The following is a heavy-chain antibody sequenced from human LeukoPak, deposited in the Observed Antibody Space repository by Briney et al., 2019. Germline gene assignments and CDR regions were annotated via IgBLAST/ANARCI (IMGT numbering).Heavy chain of an antibody. Sequence: ASVKVSCKASGYTFTSYYMHWMRQAPGQGPEWMGIINPRGGSTDYAQKFQGRITMTSDTSTSTVYMELNSLRSDDTAVYFCARVGSAAATADYWGQGTLVTVSS. J-gene: IGHJ4*02. CDR3: ARVGSAAATADY. CDR2: INPRGGST. D-gene: IGHD6-25*01. CDR1: GYTFTSYY. V-gene: IGHV1-46*01.